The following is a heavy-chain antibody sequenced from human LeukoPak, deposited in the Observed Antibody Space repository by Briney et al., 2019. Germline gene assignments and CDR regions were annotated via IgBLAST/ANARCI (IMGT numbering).Heavy chain of an antibody. J-gene: IGHJ4*02. V-gene: IGHV4-39*01. CDR3: ARGEYCTNGVCSTFDY. CDR2: IYYSGST. CDR1: GGSISSSSYY. D-gene: IGHD2-8*01. Sequence: PSETLSLTCTVSGGSISSSSYYWGWIRQPPGKGLVWIGSIYYSGSTYYNPSLKSRVTISVDTSKNQFSLKLSSVTAADTAVYYCARGEYCTNGVCSTFDYWGQGTLVTVSS.